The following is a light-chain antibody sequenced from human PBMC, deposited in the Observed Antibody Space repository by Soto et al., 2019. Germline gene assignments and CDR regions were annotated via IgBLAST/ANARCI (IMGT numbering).Light chain of an antibody. J-gene: IGKJ2*02. CDR1: QSVISTY. CDR2: GAS. V-gene: IGKV3D-20*02. Sequence: EIVLTQSPGTLSLSPGERATLSCRASQSVISTYLAWYQQKPGQAPRLLIYGASSRATGIPDRFSGSGSGTDFTLTITSLQSEDFAVYYCQQRGKWPSTFGPGTKVDIK. CDR3: QQRGKWPST.